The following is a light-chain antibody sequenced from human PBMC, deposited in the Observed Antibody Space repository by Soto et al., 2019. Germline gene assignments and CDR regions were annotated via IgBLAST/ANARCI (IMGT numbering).Light chain of an antibody. J-gene: IGKJ4*01. CDR1: QSISGY. V-gene: IGKV3-11*01. CDR2: DAS. CDR3: QQRSEWPLT. Sequence: EIVLTQSPAALSLSPGERATLSCRASQSISGYLGWYQQNPGQAPRLLIYDASNRATDIPARFSGSGSGTDVTLTISSLDPEDFAVYYCQQRSEWPLTFGGGTKVEIK.